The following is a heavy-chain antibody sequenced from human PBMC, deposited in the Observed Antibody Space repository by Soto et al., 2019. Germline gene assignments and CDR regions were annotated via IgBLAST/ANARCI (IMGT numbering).Heavy chain of an antibody. CDR2: INSDGSST. V-gene: IGHV3-74*01. CDR1: GFTFSSYW. Sequence: GGSLRLSCAASGFTFSSYWMHRVRQAPGKGLVWVSRINSDGSSTSYADSVKGRFTISRDNAKNTLYLQMNSLRAEDTAVYYCARGSFITGKPTPGMDVWGQGTTVTVSS. CDR3: ARGSFITGKPTPGMDV. D-gene: IGHD1-20*01. J-gene: IGHJ6*02.